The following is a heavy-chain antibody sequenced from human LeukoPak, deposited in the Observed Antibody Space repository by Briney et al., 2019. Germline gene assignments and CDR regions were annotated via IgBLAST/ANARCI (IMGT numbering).Heavy chain of an antibody. CDR3: AKDSRGGPDYLAAAGYYYGMDV. J-gene: IGHJ6*02. V-gene: IGHV3-23*01. CDR1: GFTFDNYG. Sequence: GGSLRLSCAASGFTFDNYGMSWVRQAPGKGLEWVSALSGRGSNTYYADSVKGRFTISRDNSKNTLYLQMNSLRAEDTAVYYCAKDSRGGPDYLAAAGYYYGMDVWGQGTTVTVSS. CDR2: LSGRGSNT. D-gene: IGHD6-13*01.